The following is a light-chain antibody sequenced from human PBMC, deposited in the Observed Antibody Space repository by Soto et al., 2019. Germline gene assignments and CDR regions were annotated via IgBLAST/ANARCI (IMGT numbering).Light chain of an antibody. CDR3: QQYASSVT. J-gene: IGKJ1*01. CDR2: GAS. Sequence: EILLTQSPDSLSLSPGDRATLSCRASQSFSSTFFAWYQQKPGQAPRLLIYGASSRATGIPDRFSGSGSGTDFTLTISRLEPEDVAVYYSQQYASSVTFVQGTKVEIK. V-gene: IGKV3-20*01. CDR1: QSFSSTF.